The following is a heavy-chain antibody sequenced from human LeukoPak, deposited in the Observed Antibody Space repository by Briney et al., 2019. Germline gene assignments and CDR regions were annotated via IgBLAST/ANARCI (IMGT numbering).Heavy chain of an antibody. CDR1: DFTFNLYW. J-gene: IGHJ4*02. CDR3: AASPGY. V-gene: IGHV3-7*01. Sequence: PGGSLRLSCAASDFTFNLYWMSWVRQAPGKGLEWVANIKPDGTEQYYVDSVKGRLTISRDNAKNSVYLQMNSLRAEDTAVYYCAASPGYWGQGTLVTVSS. CDR2: IKPDGTEQ.